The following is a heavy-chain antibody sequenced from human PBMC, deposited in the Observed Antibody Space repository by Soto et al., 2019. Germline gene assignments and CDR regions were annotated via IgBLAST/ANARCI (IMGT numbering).Heavy chain of an antibody. CDR2: ISHDGGT. J-gene: IGHJ6*04. D-gene: IGHD3-10*01. Sequence: QVQLQQWGAGLLRPSETLSLTCAFYGGSFDDFYWSGVRQSPGKGLERVGEISHDGGTNYSPSLASRVSISVDPSKNQSARHLRAVTAADTGLYYCARGQLVWYGDLTPYHRDMDVWGEGTTVTVSS. CDR1: GGSFDDFY. CDR3: ARGQLVWYGDLTPYHRDMDV. V-gene: IGHV4-34*02.